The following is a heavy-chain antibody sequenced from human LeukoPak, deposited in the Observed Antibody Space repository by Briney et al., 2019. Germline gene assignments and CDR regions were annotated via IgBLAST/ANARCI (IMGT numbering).Heavy chain of an antibody. V-gene: IGHV4-4*07. D-gene: IGHD1-26*01. Sequence: PSETLSLTCTVSGGSISSYYWSWIRQPAGKGLGWIGRIYTSGSTNYNPSLKSRVTMSVDTSKNQFSLKLSSVTAADTAVYYCARDWSGGDYYYYYYMDVWGKGTTVTVSS. CDR1: GGSISSYY. CDR2: IYTSGST. J-gene: IGHJ6*03. CDR3: ARDWSGGDYYYYYYMDV.